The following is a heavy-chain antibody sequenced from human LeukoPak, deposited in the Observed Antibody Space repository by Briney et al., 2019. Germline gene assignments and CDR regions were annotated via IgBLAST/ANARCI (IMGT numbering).Heavy chain of an antibody. D-gene: IGHD3-10*01. CDR3: ARDRFGESYFDY. V-gene: IGHV4-31*03. CDR1: GGSISSGGYY. J-gene: IGHJ4*02. CDR2: IYYSGST. Sequence: SQTLSLTCTVSGGSISSGGYYWSWIRQHPGKGLEWIGYIYYSGSTYYNPSLKSRVTISVDTSKNQFSLKLSSVPAADTAVYYCARDRFGESYFDYWGQGTLVTVSS.